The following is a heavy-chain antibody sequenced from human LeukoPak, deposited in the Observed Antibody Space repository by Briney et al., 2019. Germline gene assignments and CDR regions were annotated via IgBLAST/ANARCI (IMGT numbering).Heavy chain of an antibody. J-gene: IGHJ4*02. D-gene: IGHD5-24*01. CDR1: GFTFSSYG. CDR3: AREGYSPRDGYNFNFAY. CDR2: ISYDGSNK. V-gene: IGHV3-30*03. Sequence: PGRYLRFSCAASGFTFSSYGMHWVRQAPGKGLEWVAVISYDGSNKYYADSVKGRFTISRDNSKNTLYLQMNSLRAEDTAVYYCAREGYSPRDGYNFNFAYWGQGTLVTVSS.